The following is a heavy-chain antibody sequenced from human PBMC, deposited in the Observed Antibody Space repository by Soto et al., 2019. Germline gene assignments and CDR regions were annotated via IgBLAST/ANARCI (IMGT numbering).Heavy chain of an antibody. CDR1: GFTFSDYY. CDR2: ISSSGSTI. V-gene: IGHV3-11*01. J-gene: IGHJ5*02. D-gene: IGHD3-22*01. CDR3: AGQFYYDSRGYPWFDP. Sequence: GGSLRLSCAASGFTFSDYYMSWIRQAPGKGLEWVSYISSSGSTIYYADSVKGRFTISRDNAKNSLYLQMNSLRAEDTAVYYCAGQFYYDSRGYPWFDPWGQGTLVTVSS.